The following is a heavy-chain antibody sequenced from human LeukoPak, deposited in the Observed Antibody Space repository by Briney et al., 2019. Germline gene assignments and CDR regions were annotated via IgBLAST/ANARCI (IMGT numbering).Heavy chain of an antibody. D-gene: IGHD5-18*01. CDR1: GFTFSSSA. CDR2: ISNNGGYT. J-gene: IGHJ6*02. CDR3: AKEMVTPDV. V-gene: IGHV3-23*01. Sequence: GGSLRLSCAASGFTFSSSAMSWVRQAPGKGLEWVSAISNNGGYTYYADSVQGRFTISRDNSKNTMYLQMNSLRAEDTAVYYCAKEMVTPDVWGQGTTVTVSS.